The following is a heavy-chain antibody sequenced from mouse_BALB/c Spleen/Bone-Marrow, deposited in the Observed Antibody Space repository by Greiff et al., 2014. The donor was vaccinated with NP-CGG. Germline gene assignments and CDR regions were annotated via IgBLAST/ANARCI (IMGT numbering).Heavy chain of an antibody. D-gene: IGHD1-1*01. CDR1: GFSLTDYG. J-gene: IGHJ2*01. Sequence: VQLVESGPGLVAPSQSLSITCTVSGFSLTDYGVNWVRQPPGKGLEWLGMIWGDGRTDYNSALKSRLSISKDNSKSQVFLEMNSLQTDDTARYYCARNYYDSSFYFDYWGQGTTLTVSS. CDR3: ARNYYDSSFYFDY. CDR2: IWGDGRT. V-gene: IGHV2-6-7*01.